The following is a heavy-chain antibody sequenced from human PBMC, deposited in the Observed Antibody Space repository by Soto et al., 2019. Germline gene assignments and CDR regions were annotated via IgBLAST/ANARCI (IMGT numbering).Heavy chain of an antibody. CDR3: ARVVGGYDFWSGYQGYYFDY. J-gene: IGHJ4*02. CDR1: GGSISSYY. D-gene: IGHD3-3*01. CDR2: IYYSGST. V-gene: IGHV4-59*01. Sequence: PSETLSLTCTVSGGSISSYYLSWIRQPPGKGLEWIGYIYYSGSTNYNPSLKSRVTISVDTSKNQFSLKLSSVTAADTAVYYCARVVGGYDFWSGYQGYYFDYWGQGTLVTVSS.